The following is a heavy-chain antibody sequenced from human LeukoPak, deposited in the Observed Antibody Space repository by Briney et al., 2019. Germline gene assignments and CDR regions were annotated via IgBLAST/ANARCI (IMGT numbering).Heavy chain of an antibody. V-gene: IGHV3-21*01. J-gene: IGHJ4*02. Sequence: PGGSLRLSCAASGFTFSSYSMNWVRQAPGKGLEWVSSISSSSSYIYYADSVKGRFTISRDNAKNSLYLQMNSLRAEDTAVYYCARDPQAIGLRFLEWLPYFDYWGQGTLVTVSS. D-gene: IGHD3-3*01. CDR3: ARDPQAIGLRFLEWLPYFDY. CDR1: GFTFSSYS. CDR2: ISSSSSYI.